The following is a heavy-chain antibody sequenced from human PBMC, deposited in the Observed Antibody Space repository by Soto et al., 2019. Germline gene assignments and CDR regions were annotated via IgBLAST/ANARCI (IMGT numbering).Heavy chain of an antibody. J-gene: IGHJ4*02. Sequence: VQLVESGGGVVQPGRSLRLSCAASGFTFRTYGMYWVRQAPCKGLEWVAVIWYDASNKYYADSVKGRFTISRDNSENTLYLQMNSLRAEVTAVYYCARGRVYGGKLDLWGQGTLVTVSS. CDR2: IWYDASNK. CDR1: GFTFRTYG. D-gene: IGHD2-8*01. CDR3: ARGRVYGGKLDL. V-gene: IGHV3-33*01.